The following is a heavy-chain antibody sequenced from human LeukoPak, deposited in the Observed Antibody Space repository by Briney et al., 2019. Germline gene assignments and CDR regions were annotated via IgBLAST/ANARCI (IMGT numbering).Heavy chain of an antibody. Sequence: ASVKVSCKASGYAFTSDGISWVRRAPGQGLGWRGWISAYIGNTNYAQKLQGRVTMTTDTSTSTAHMELRSPRSDDTAVYYCARPWFGEFPSWDYCGQGTLATVSS. CDR3: ARPWFGEFPSWDY. CDR1: GYAFTSDG. V-gene: IGHV1-18*04. J-gene: IGHJ4*02. D-gene: IGHD3-10*01. CDR2: ISAYIGNT.